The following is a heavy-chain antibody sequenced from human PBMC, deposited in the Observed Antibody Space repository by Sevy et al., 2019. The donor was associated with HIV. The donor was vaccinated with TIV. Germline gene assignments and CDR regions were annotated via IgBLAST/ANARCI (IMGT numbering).Heavy chain of an antibody. CDR2: ISSSGTK. CDR3: ASPPKRSTSTSCPFDAFYM. CDR1: GFIFSDYNY. J-gene: IGHJ3*02. V-gene: IGHV3-11*01. Sequence: GGSLRLSCAASGFIFSDYNYMIWIRQSPGKGLELISYISSSGTKYYRESVKGRFTVSRDNAKNSLYLQMNNLRAEDTALYYCASPPKRSTSTSCPFDAFYMWGQGTMVTVSS. D-gene: IGHD2-2*01.